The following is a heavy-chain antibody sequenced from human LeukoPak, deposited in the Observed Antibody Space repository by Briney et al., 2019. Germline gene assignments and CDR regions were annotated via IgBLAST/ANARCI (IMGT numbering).Heavy chain of an antibody. D-gene: IGHD3-16*01. Sequence: GGSLRLSCAASGFIFDDYGMSWVRQAPGKGLEWVSGINWNGGSTGYADSVKGRFTISRDNAKNSLYLQMNSLRAEDTALYYCARDASTDYDYVWGSFYFDYWGQGTLVTVSS. V-gene: IGHV3-20*04. CDR3: ARDASTDYDYVWGSFYFDY. J-gene: IGHJ4*02. CDR2: INWNGGST. CDR1: GFIFDDYG.